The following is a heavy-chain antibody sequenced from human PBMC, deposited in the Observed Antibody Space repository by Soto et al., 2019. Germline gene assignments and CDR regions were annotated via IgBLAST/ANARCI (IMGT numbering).Heavy chain of an antibody. CDR2: ISSSSSYI. D-gene: IGHD3-3*01. V-gene: IGHV3-21*01. J-gene: IGHJ5*02. Sequence: GGSLRLSCAASGFTFSSYSMNWVRQAPGKGLEWVSSISSSSSYIYYADSVKGRFTISRDNAKNSLYLQMNSLRAEDTAVYYCARKSQTYYDFWSGDPVFDPWGQGALVTVSS. CDR1: GFTFSSYS. CDR3: ARKSQTYYDFWSGDPVFDP.